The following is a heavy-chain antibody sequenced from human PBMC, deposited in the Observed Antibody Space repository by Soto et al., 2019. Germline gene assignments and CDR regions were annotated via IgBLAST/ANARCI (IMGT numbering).Heavy chain of an antibody. CDR3: ARVHVMVVAGSTFDY. V-gene: IGHV5-51*01. Sequence: GESLKISCKGSGYSFTSDWIGWVRQMPGKGLEWMGIIYPGDSDTRYSPSFQGQVTISADKSINTAYLQWSSLKASDTAMYYCARVHVMVVAGSTFDYWGHGTLVTVSS. CDR1: GYSFTSDW. J-gene: IGHJ4*01. CDR2: IYPGDSDT. D-gene: IGHD6-19*01.